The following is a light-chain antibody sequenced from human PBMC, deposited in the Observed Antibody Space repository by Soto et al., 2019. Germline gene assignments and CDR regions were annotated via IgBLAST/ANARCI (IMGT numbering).Light chain of an antibody. Sequence: EIVLTQSPGTLSFSPGERATLSCRASHTVSSRFLAWYQQKPGQAPRLLIYGALSRATGIPDRFSGSGSGTDFTLTISRPEPEDFALYYCQQYATSPLTFGGGTKVDIK. CDR1: HTVSSRF. V-gene: IGKV3-20*01. CDR3: QQYATSPLT. CDR2: GAL. J-gene: IGKJ4*01.